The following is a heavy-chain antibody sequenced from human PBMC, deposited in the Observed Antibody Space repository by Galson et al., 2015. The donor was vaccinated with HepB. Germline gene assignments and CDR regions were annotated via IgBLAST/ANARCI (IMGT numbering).Heavy chain of an antibody. V-gene: IGHV3-30-3*01. J-gene: IGHJ6*02. Sequence: SLRLSCAASGFTFSDYAMHWVRQAPGKGLEWAAVISNDGSNKYYADSVKGRFTISRDNSKNTLYLQMNSLRAEDTAVYYCARDPYPTYYYYGWDVWGQGTTVTVSS. CDR2: ISNDGSNK. CDR1: GFTFSDYA. CDR3: ARDPYPTYYYYGWDV.